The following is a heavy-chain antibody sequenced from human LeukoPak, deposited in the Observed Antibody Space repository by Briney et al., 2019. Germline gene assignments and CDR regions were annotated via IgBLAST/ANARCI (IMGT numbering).Heavy chain of an antibody. V-gene: IGHV1-18*01. CDR2: ISAYNGNT. Sequence: ASVKVSCKASGYTFTSYGISWVRQAPGQGLEWMGWISAYNGNTNYAQKLQGRVTMTTDTSTSTAYMELSSLRSEDTAVYYCAREVRGIPYSSSWYYFDYWGQGTLVTVSS. CDR3: AREVRGIPYSSSWYYFDY. CDR1: GYTFTSYG. J-gene: IGHJ4*02. D-gene: IGHD6-13*01.